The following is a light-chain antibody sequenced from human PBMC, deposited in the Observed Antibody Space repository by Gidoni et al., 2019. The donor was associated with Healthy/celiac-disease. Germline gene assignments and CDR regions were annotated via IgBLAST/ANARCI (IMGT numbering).Light chain of an antibody. CDR3: QQRSNWWT. V-gene: IGKV3-11*01. J-gene: IGKJ1*01. Sequence: IVLTQSPATLSLSPGERATLSCRASQSVSSYLAWYQQKPGQAPRLLIYDASNRATGIPARFSGSGSGTDFTLTISSLEPEDFAVYYCQQRSNWWTFCQGTKVEIK. CDR1: QSVSSY. CDR2: DAS.